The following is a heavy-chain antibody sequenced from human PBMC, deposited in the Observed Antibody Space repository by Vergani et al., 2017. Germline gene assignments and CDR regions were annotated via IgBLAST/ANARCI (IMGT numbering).Heavy chain of an antibody. Sequence: QVQLVQSGAEVKKPGSSVKVSCKASGGTFSSYAISWVRQAPGQGLEWMGGIIPIFGTANYAQKFQGRVTITADESTRTAYMELSSVRSEDTAVYYCARDGEDIVVVPAAIPFYYYYGMDVWGQGTTVTVSS. V-gene: IGHV1-69*01. CDR2: IIPIFGTA. CDR1: GGTFSSYA. J-gene: IGHJ6*02. CDR3: ARDGEDIVVVPAAIPFYYYYGMDV. D-gene: IGHD2-2*02.